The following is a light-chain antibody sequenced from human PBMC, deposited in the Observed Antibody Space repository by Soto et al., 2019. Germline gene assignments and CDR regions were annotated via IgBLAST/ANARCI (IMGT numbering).Light chain of an antibody. CDR1: NSNIASNT. V-gene: IGLV1-44*01. Sequence: QSVLTQPPSASETPGQTVSISCSGSNSNIASNTVNWYQHLPGTAPKLLIYYNNQRPSGVPDRFSGSKSGTSASLAISGLQSEDESDYYCAAWDDTLKRYVFGNGTKVTV. J-gene: IGLJ1*01. CDR2: YNN. CDR3: AAWDDTLKRYV.